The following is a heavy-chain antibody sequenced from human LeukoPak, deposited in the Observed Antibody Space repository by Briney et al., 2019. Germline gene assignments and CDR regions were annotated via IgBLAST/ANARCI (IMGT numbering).Heavy chain of an antibody. V-gene: IGHV5-51*01. D-gene: IGHD6-13*01. J-gene: IGHJ4*02. CDR3: ARTGYTSRWAIDY. Sequence: LGESLKISCKGSGYSFTNYWIAWVRQMPGKGLEWMGIIYPGDSDARYRLSFQGQVTISADKSITTAYLQWSSLKASDTAMYYCARTGYTSRWAIDYWGQGMLVTVSS. CDR1: GYSFTNYW. CDR2: IYPGDSDA.